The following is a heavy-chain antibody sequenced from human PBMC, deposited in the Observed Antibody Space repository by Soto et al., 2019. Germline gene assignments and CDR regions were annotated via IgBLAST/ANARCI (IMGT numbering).Heavy chain of an antibody. CDR2: FLYSGST. CDR3: ASSFGTGAYLSSQADH. D-gene: IGHD1-1*01. CDR1: RGSVTSNTNY. V-gene: IGHV4-39*01. Sequence: PSETLSLTCSVSRGSVTSNTNYWGWIRQPPGKGLEWLGNFLYSGSTYYNPSLKSRVTMSVDMSKNQFSLKLTSVTAADTAVYYCASSFGTGAYLSSQADHWGPGTLVTVSS. J-gene: IGHJ4*02.